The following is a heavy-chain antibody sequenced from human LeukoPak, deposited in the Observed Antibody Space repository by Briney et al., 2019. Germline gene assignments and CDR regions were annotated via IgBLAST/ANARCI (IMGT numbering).Heavy chain of an antibody. J-gene: IGHJ6*03. CDR3: ARNQDSSWYYYYMDV. Sequence: GGSLRLSCAASGFTFNNYARSWVRQAPGKGLEWVSTITGSGGSTYSADSVKGRLTISRDNSKNTLYLQMNSLRADDTALYYCARNQDSSWYYYYMDVWGKGTTVTVSS. V-gene: IGHV3-23*01. D-gene: IGHD6-13*01. CDR1: GFTFNNYA. CDR2: ITGSGGST.